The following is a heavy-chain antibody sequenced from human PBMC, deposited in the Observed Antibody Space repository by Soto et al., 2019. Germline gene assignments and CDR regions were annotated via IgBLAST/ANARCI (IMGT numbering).Heavy chain of an antibody. CDR1: GYTFTSYY. CDR2: INPSGGST. Sequence: ASVKVSCKASGYTFTSYYMHWVRQAPGQGLEWMGIINPSGGSTSYAQKFQGRVTMTRDTSTSTVYMELSSLRSEDTAVYYCTRAPGYYDSSGYYEGMLDYWGQGTLVTVSS. CDR3: TRAPGYYDSSGYYEGMLDY. J-gene: IGHJ4*02. D-gene: IGHD3-22*01. V-gene: IGHV1-46*01.